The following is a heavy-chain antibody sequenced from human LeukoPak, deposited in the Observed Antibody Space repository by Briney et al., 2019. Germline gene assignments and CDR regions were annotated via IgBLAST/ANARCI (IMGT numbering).Heavy chain of an antibody. CDR3: ARDPYSSGWYKDAFDI. J-gene: IGHJ3*02. V-gene: IGHV3-48*04. D-gene: IGHD6-19*01. CDR1: GFIFSSYS. CDR2: HSFSDTPI. Sequence: GGSLRLSCVASGFIFSSYSMNWVRQAPGKGLDWISYHSFSDTPIVYADSVKGRFTISRDNAQNSLFLQLNSLRAEDTAVYYCARDPYSSGWYKDAFDIWGQGTMVTVSS.